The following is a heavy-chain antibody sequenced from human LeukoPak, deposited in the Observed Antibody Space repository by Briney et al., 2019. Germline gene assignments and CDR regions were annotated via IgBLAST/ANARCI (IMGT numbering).Heavy chain of an antibody. CDR1: GFTFSSYW. D-gene: IGHD3-10*01. J-gene: IGHJ4*02. V-gene: IGHV3-7*03. CDR2: IKQDGSEK. Sequence: GGSLRLSCAASGFTFSSYWMSWVRQAPGKGLEWVANIKQDGSEKYYVDSVKGRFTISRDNAKNSLYLQMNSLRAEDTALYYCAKSYYGSGSQSYYFDYWGQGTLVTVSS. CDR3: AKSYYGSGSQSYYFDY.